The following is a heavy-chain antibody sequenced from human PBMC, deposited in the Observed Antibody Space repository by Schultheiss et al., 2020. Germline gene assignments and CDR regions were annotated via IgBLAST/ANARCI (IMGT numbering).Heavy chain of an antibody. D-gene: IGHD6-13*01. CDR2: ISYDGSNK. Sequence: GGSLRLSCAASGFTFSSYAMHWVRQAPGKGLEWVAVISYDGSNKYYADSVKGRFTISRDNSKNTLYLQMNSLRAEDTAVYYCAKEKSSSWYQVNWFDPWGQGTLVTGSS. J-gene: IGHJ5*02. CDR3: AKEKSSSWYQVNWFDP. V-gene: IGHV3-30*04. CDR1: GFTFSSYA.